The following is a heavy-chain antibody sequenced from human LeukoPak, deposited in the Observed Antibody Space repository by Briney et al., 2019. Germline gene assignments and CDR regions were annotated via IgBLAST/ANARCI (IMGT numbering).Heavy chain of an antibody. CDR1: GGSISTYY. V-gene: IGHV4-59*01. D-gene: IGHD3-22*01. CDR2: INYSGRT. Sequence: PSETLSLTCTVSGGSISTYYWSWIRQPPGKGLEWIGYINYSGRTNYNPSLKSRVTISVETSKNQFSLKLSSVTAADTAVYYCAREVNYYDSSGYYYYYMDVWGKGTAVTVSS. CDR3: AREVNYYDSSGYYYYYMDV. J-gene: IGHJ6*03.